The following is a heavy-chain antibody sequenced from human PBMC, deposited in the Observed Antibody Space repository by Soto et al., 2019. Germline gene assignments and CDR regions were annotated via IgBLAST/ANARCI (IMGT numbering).Heavy chain of an antibody. D-gene: IGHD3-3*01. CDR3: ARDSSFTIFGVVTPYYFDY. V-gene: IGHV3-48*01. Sequence: GGSLRLSCAASGFTFSSYSMNWVRQAPGKGLEGVSYISSSSSTIYYADSVKGRFTISRDNAKNSLYLQMNSLRAEDTAVYYCARDSSFTIFGVVTPYYFDYWGQGTLVTVSS. CDR1: GFTFSSYS. CDR2: ISSSSSTI. J-gene: IGHJ4*02.